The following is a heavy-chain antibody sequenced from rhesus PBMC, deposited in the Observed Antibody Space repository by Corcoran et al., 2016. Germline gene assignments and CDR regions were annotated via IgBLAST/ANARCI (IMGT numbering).Heavy chain of an antibody. D-gene: IGHD1-44*02. CDR2: INGYTEST. CDR3: TRPRRYRVDV. J-gene: IGHJ5-1*01. CDR1: GVSFSSYW. Sequence: QVQLQESGPGLLKPSETLSLTCAVSGVSFSSYWWNWIRPSPGKGREWFGEINGYTESTNNNPSVQSRVTITMAVSTGQVSRRLTSVTAADTAVYDGTRPRRYRVDVGGPGVRVSVAS. V-gene: IGHV4-80*01.